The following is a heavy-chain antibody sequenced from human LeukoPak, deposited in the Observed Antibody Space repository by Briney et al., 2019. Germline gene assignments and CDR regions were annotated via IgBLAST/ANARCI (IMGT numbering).Heavy chain of an antibody. CDR1: GGSISSSGYY. D-gene: IGHD1-26*01. CDR2: IYYSGST. CDR3: ASGQVESYYWYYYYYMDV. V-gene: IGHV4-39*07. J-gene: IGHJ6*03. Sequence: SETLSLTCTVSGGSISSSGYYWGWIRQPPGKGLEWIGSIYYSGSTYYNPSLKSRVTISVDTSTNHFSLKLSSVTAADTAVYHCASGQVESYYWYYYYYMDVWGKGTTVTVSS.